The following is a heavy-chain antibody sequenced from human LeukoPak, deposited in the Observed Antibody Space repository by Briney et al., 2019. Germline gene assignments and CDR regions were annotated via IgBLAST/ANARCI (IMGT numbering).Heavy chain of an antibody. Sequence: GGSLRLSCAASGFTFSSYYMSCVRQAPGKGLEWVANIKEDGSVTYYADSVKGRFTISRDNAKNSLHLQMNSLRADDTAFYFCARDNRGKDYWGQGTLVTVSS. D-gene: IGHD7-27*01. J-gene: IGHJ4*02. CDR3: ARDNRGKDY. CDR1: GFTFSSYY. CDR2: IKEDGSVT. V-gene: IGHV3-7*04.